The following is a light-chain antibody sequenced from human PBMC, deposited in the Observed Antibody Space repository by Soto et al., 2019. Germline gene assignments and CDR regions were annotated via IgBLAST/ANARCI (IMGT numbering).Light chain of an antibody. CDR1: SSDVGGYNY. J-gene: IGLJ1*01. CDR2: EVN. CDR3: TSYAGGNNV. Sequence: QSALTQPPSASGSPGQSVTISCTGTSSDVGGYNYVSWYQQYPGKVPKLMVYEVNKRPSGVPYRLSGSKSGNTASLTVSGLQADDEADYYCTSYAGGNNVFGTGTKVTVL. V-gene: IGLV2-8*01.